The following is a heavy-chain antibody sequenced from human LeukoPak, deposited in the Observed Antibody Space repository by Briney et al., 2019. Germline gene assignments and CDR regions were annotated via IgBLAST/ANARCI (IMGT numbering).Heavy chain of an antibody. CDR2: ISGSGGST. V-gene: IGHV3-23*01. CDR3: AKEDRITVAAHRRAFDY. Sequence: GGSLRLSCAASGFTFGSYAMSWVRQAPGKGLEWVSAISGSGGSTYYADSVKGRFTISRDNSKNTLYLQMNSLRAEDTAVYYCAKEDRITVAAHRRAFDYWGQGTLVTVSS. CDR1: GFTFGSYA. J-gene: IGHJ4*02. D-gene: IGHD6-19*01.